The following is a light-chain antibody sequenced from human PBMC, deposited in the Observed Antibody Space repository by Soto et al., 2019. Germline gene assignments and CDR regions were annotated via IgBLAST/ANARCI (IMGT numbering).Light chain of an antibody. Sequence: QSVLTQPPSVSGAPGQRVTISCTGSSSNIGTGYDVHWYQQVPGTAPKLLIYGNSIRPSGVPDRFSGSKSGTSASLAITGLQAEDEADYYCQSYDSSLSGVVFGGGTKVTVL. V-gene: IGLV1-40*01. CDR2: GNS. CDR3: QSYDSSLSGVV. CDR1: SSNIGTGYD. J-gene: IGLJ2*01.